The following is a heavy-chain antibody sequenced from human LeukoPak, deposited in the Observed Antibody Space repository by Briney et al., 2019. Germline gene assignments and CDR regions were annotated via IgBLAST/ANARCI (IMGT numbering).Heavy chain of an antibody. V-gene: IGHV4-4*07. CDR1: GGSISSYY. CDR2: IYTSGST. CDR3: ARDRYYDILTGHNNWFDP. J-gene: IGHJ5*02. Sequence: SETLSLTCTVSGGSISSYYWSWIRQPAGKGLEWIGRIYTSGSTNYNPSLKSRVTMSVDTSKNQFSLKLSSVTDADTAVYYCARDRYYDILTGHNNWFDPWGQGTLVTVSS. D-gene: IGHD3-9*01.